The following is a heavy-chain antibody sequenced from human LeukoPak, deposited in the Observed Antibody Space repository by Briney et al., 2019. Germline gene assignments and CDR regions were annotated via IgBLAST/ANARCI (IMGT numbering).Heavy chain of an antibody. D-gene: IGHD3-22*01. CDR1: GGTFSSYA. V-gene: IGHV1-69*04. CDR3: ASNRRATNNYDSSGFTYFDY. Sequence: SVKVSCKASGGTFSSYAISWVRQAPGQGLEWMGRIIPILGIANYAQKFQGRVTITADKSTSTAYMELSSLRSEDTAVYYCASNRRATNNYDSSGFTYFDYWGQGTLVTVSS. CDR2: IIPILGIA. J-gene: IGHJ4*02.